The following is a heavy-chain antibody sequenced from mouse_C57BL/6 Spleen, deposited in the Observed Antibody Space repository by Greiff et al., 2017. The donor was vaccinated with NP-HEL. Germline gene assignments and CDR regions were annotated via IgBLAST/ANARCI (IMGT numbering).Heavy chain of an antibody. Sequence: EVKLVESGGGLVKPGGSLKLSCAASGFTFSSYAMSWVRQTPEKRLEWVATISDGGSYTYYPDNVKGRFTISRDNAKNNLYLQMSHLKSEDTAMYYCARDEIGYGNYEGYYAMDYWGQGTSVTVSS. CDR3: ARDEIGYGNYEGYYAMDY. J-gene: IGHJ4*01. CDR1: GFTFSSYA. CDR2: ISDGGSYT. V-gene: IGHV5-4*01. D-gene: IGHD2-10*02.